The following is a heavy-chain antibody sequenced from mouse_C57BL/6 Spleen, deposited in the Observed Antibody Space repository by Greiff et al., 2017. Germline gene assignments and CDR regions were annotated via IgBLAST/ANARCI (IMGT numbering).Heavy chain of an antibody. CDR2: IDPEDGET. Sequence: LVESGAELVKPGASVKLSCTASGFNIKDYYMHWVKQRTEQGLEWIGRIDPEDGETKYDPKFQGKATITADTSSNTAYLQLSSLTSEDTAVYYCARREDQGFAYWGQGTLVTVSA. J-gene: IGHJ3*01. CDR3: ARREDQGFAY. V-gene: IGHV14-2*01. CDR1: GFNIKDYY.